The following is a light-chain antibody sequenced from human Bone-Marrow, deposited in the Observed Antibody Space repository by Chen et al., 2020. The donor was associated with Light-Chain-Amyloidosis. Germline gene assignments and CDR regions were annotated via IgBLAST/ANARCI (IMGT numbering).Light chain of an antibody. V-gene: IGLV6-57*01. J-gene: IGLJ3*02. CDR3: QSYQGSSQGV. CDR1: SGSIATNY. Sequence: NFMLTQPHSVSESPGKTVIISCPRSSGSIATNYVWWYQQRPGRSPTTVIYEDDQRPSGSPDRFSGSIDRSSNSASLTVSGLKTEDGADYYCQSYQGSSQGVFGGGTKLTVL. CDR2: EDD.